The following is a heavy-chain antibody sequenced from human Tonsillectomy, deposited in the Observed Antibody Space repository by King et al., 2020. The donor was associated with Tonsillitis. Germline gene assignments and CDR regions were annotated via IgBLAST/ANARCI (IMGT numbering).Heavy chain of an antibody. CDR2: IGTAGDT. CDR1: GFTFSSYD. Sequence: VQLVESGGGLVQPGGSLRLSCAASGFTFSSYDMHWVRQATGKGLEWVSAIGTAGDTYYPGSVKGRFTISRENAKNSLYLQMNSLRAGDTAVYYCVMATGYWYFDLWGRGTLVTVSS. CDR3: VMATGYWYFDL. J-gene: IGHJ2*01. V-gene: IGHV3-13*01. D-gene: IGHD5-24*01.